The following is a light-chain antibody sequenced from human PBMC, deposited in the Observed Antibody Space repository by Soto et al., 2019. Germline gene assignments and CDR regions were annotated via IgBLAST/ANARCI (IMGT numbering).Light chain of an antibody. CDR3: SSYTASAALV. CDR2: DVN. V-gene: IGLV2-14*03. CDR1: SFDVGGYFH. J-gene: IGLJ3*02. Sequence: QSALTQPASVSGSPGQSITISCSGSSFDVGGYFHVSWYQQHPGTAPKLIIYDVNNRPSGISDRFSGSNSGVTASLTISGLQAEDEADYFCSSYTASAALVFGGGTKVTVL.